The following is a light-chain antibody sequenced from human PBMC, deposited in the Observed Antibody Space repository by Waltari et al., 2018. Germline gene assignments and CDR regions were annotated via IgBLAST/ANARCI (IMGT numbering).Light chain of an antibody. CDR2: YDN. Sequence: QSVLTQPPSVSEAPRQRVTISCSGGSSTLGNNAVNWYPQLPGQAPKLLIYYDNLLPSGVSDRFSGSKSGTSASLAISGLQPEDEAHYYCASWDDSLNGVVFGGGTKVTVL. J-gene: IGLJ2*01. CDR3: ASWDDSLNGVV. CDR1: SSTLGNNA. V-gene: IGLV1-36*01.